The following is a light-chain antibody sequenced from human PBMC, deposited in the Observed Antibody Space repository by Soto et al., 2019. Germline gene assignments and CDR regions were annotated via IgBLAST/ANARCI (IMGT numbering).Light chain of an antibody. CDR3: SSFTSYNTEV. J-gene: IGLJ1*01. CDR2: DVT. CDR1: SRDVGGYNY. V-gene: IGLV2-14*01. Sequence: QSALTQPASVSGSPGQSITISCTGTSRDVGGYNYVSWYQQHPGKAPKLMIYDVTNRPSWVSSRFSGTKSGNTASLTISGLQAEDEADYYCSSFTSYNTEVFGTGTKVTVL.